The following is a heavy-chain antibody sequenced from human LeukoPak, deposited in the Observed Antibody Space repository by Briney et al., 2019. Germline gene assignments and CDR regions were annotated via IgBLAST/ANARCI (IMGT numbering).Heavy chain of an antibody. J-gene: IGHJ6*02. CDR2: ISYDGSNK. CDR1: GFTFGDYA. V-gene: IGHV3-30-3*01. Sequence: GGSLRLSCTASGFTFGDYAMSWFRQAPGKGLEWVAVISYDGSNKYYADSVKGRFTISRDNSKNTLYLQMNSLRAEDTAVYYCARGLLLREGDYYYYYGMDVWGQGTTVTVSS. D-gene: IGHD2-15*01. CDR3: ARGLLLREGDYYYYYGMDV.